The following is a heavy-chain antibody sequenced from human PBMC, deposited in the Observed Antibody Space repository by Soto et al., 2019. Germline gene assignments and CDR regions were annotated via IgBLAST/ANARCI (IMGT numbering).Heavy chain of an antibody. CDR2: ISVYNGKT. D-gene: IGHD1-20*01. CDR3: ARDQNNWNDGCDH. J-gene: IGHJ4*02. CDR1: GYTFPSFG. V-gene: IGHV1-18*01. Sequence: ASVKVSCKTSGYTFPSFGISWVRQAPGQGLEWMGWISVYNGKTNYAQKLQGRVTLSTETSTRTAYMELKSLRLDDTAVYYCARDQNNWNDGCDHWGQGTLVTVSS.